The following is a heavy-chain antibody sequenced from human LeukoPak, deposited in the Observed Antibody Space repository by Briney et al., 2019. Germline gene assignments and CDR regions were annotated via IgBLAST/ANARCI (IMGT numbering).Heavy chain of an antibody. Sequence: ASVKVSCKASGGTFSSYAISWVRQAPGQGLEWMGGIIPIFGTANYAQKFQGRVTITADESTSTAYMELSSLRSEDTAVYYCASPPLKRPRSIVVPQQLVRDYYYGMDAWGQGTTVTVSS. D-gene: IGHD6-13*01. V-gene: IGHV1-69*13. CDR3: ASPPLKRPRSIVVPQQLVRDYYYGMDA. CDR2: IIPIFGTA. CDR1: GGTFSSYA. J-gene: IGHJ6*02.